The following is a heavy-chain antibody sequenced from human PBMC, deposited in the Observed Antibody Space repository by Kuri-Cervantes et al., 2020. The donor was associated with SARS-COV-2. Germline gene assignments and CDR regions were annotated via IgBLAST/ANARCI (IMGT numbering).Heavy chain of an antibody. Sequence: GESLKISCAASGFTFSSYSMNWVRQAPGKGLEWVSSISSSSSCIYYADSVKGRFTISRDNAKNSLYLQMNSLRAEDTALYHCARGAHYYDSSSYPEWFDPWGQGTLVTVSS. V-gene: IGHV3-21*04. CDR1: GFTFSSYS. CDR3: ARGAHYYDSSSYPEWFDP. J-gene: IGHJ5*02. D-gene: IGHD3-22*01. CDR2: ISSSSSCI.